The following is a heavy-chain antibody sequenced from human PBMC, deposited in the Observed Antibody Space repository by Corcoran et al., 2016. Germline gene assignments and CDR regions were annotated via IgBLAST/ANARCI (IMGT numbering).Heavy chain of an antibody. J-gene: IGHJ6*02. CDR1: GFTVSSNY. CDR2: IYSGGST. Sequence: EVQLVESGGGLIQPGGSLRLSCAASGFTVSSNYMSWVRQAPGKGLEWVSVIYSGGSTYYADSVKGRFTISRDNSKNTLYLQMNSLRAEDAAVYYCAKDGCGGDCGRDVWGQGTTVTVSS. V-gene: IGHV3-53*01. D-gene: IGHD2-21*01. CDR3: AKDGCGGDCGRDV.